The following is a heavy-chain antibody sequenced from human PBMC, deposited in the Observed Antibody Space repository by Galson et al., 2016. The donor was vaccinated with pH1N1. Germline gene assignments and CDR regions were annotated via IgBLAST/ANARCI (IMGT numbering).Heavy chain of an antibody. V-gene: IGHV3-7*03. CDR1: GFSLSSYW. D-gene: IGHD2-15*01. CDR2: TNVDGSEK. Sequence: SLRLSCAASGFSLSSYWMSWVRQAPGKGLEWVANTNVDGSEKYFVDSVKGRFTISRDNAENSVYLQMNSLRVDDTAVYHCVREIGGGRAYWGQGTLVTVSS. CDR3: VREIGGGRAY. J-gene: IGHJ4*02.